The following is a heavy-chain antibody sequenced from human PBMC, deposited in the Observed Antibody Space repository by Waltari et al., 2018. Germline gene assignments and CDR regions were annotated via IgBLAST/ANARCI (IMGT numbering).Heavy chain of an antibody. D-gene: IGHD1-26*01. CDR1: GGTFSSYA. CDR2: MIPIFGTA. J-gene: IGHJ4*02. V-gene: IGHV1-69*19. Sequence: QVQLVQSGAEVKKPGSSVKVSCKASGGTFSSYAISWVRQAPGKGLEWMGGMIPIFGTANYAQKFQGRGTINADESTSTAYMELSRLRSNDTAVYYCARTYSGSYYNLDFHYWGQGTLVTVSS. CDR3: ARTYSGSYYNLDFHY.